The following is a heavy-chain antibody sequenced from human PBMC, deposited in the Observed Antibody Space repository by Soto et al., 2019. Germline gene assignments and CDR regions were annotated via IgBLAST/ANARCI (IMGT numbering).Heavy chain of an antibody. J-gene: IGHJ5*02. CDR2: IHAGNGDT. D-gene: IGHD2-2*01. V-gene: IGHV1-3*01. CDR3: ARVPRYTSDIVEVPAVMFEDWFVP. CDR1: GYTFSTYA. Sequence: QVQLVQSGAEVKKPGASVKVSRKASGYTFSTYAVQWVRQAPGQSLEWIGWIHAGNGDTKYSQKFHDRVTITRDTSASTTYMELSSLRSEDTDVYYCARVPRYTSDIVEVPAVMFEDWFVPWGQGTLVTVSS.